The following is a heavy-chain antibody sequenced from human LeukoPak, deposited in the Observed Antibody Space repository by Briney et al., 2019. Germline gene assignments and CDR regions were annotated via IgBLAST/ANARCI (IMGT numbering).Heavy chain of an antibody. CDR2: IYYSGST. V-gene: IGHV4-59*01. D-gene: IGHD2/OR15-2a*01. J-gene: IGHJ3*02. Sequence: PSETLSLTCTVSGGSISSYYWSWIRQPPGKGLEWIGYIYYSGSTTYNPSLKSRVTVSVDTSRNQFSLKLSSVTAADTAVYYCARSFDTNAFDIWGQGTMVTVSS. CDR1: GGSISSYY. CDR3: ARSFDTNAFDI.